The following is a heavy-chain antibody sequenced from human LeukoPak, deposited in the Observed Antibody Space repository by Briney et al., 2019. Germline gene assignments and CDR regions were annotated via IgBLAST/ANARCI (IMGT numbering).Heavy chain of an antibody. D-gene: IGHD3-22*01. V-gene: IGHV4-59*01. CDR3: ARDRYDSSGSYWGGYYFDY. Sequence: SETLSLTCTVSGGSISSYYWSWIRQPPGKGLEWIGYIYYSGSTNYNPSLKSRVTISVDTSKNQFSLKLSSVTAADTAVYYCARDRYDSSGSYWGGYYFDYWGQGTLVTVSS. CDR2: IYYSGST. CDR1: GGSISSYY. J-gene: IGHJ4*02.